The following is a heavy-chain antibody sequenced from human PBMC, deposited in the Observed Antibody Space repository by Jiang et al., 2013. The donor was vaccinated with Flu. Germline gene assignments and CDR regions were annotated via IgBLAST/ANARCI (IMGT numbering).Heavy chain of an antibody. Sequence: VQLLESGGGLVKPGGSLRLSCAASGFTFSTYSMNWVRQAPGKGLEWVSSISTSGTYKYYADSVKGRFTISRDNAKNSLYLQMDSLRAEDTAVYYCARDREQWLEESDAYDIVGTKGQWSPSLQ. V-gene: IGHV3-21*01. CDR2: ISTSGTYK. CDR3: ARDREQWLEESDAYDI. D-gene: IGHD6-19*01. CDR1: GFTFSTYS. J-gene: IGHJ3*02.